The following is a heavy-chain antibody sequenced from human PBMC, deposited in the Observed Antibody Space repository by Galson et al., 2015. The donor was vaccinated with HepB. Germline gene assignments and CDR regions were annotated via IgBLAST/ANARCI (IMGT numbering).Heavy chain of an antibody. CDR3: ARGIMIPSKYAGGFDI. CDR2: ISGSGGST. D-gene: IGHD3-22*01. J-gene: IGHJ3*02. V-gene: IGHV3-23*01. CDR1: GFTFTSYA. Sequence: SLRLSCAASGFTFTSYAMSWVRQAPGKGLEWVSGISGSGGSTYYADSVKGRFTISRDISKNTVFLQMNSLRAEDTAAYYCARGIMIPSKYAGGFDIWGHGTMVTVSS.